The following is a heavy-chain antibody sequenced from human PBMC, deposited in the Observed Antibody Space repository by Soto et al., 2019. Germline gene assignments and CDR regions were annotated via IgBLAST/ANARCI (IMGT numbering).Heavy chain of an antibody. CDR2: ISSTTNYK. CDR3: ARESEDLTSNFDY. CDR1: GFTFTRYS. V-gene: IGHV3-21*01. Sequence: GGSLRLSCAASGFTFTRYSMNWVRQAPGKGLEWVSSISSTTNYKYYADSMKGRFTVSRDNAKNSVYLEMNSLSAEDTAVYYCARESEDLTSNFDYWGQGTLVTV. J-gene: IGHJ4*02.